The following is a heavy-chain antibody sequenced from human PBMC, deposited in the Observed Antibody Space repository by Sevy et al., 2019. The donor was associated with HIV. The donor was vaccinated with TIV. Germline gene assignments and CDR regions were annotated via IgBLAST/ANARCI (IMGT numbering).Heavy chain of an antibody. D-gene: IGHD3-22*01. CDR2: IYWNDDK. J-gene: IGHJ3*01. CDR1: GFSLSTSGVG. V-gene: IGHV2-5*01. Sequence: SGPTLVNPTQTLTLTCTFSGFSLSTSGVGVGWIRQPPGKALEWLARIYWNDDKRSRPSLQSRLTITKDTSKNQVVLTMTNMDPVDTATYCCAHSHYYDSSGSPYDAFDVWGQRTMVTVSS. CDR3: AHSHYYDSSGSPYDAFDV.